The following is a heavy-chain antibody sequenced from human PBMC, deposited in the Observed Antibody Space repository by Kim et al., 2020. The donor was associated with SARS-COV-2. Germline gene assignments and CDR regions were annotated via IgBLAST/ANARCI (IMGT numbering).Heavy chain of an antibody. V-gene: IGHV1-46*01. CDR3: ARDSDYGDSTAGY. D-gene: IGHD4-17*01. J-gene: IGHJ4*02. Sequence: YAQKFQGRVTMTRDTSTSTVYMELSSLRSEDTAVYYCARDSDYGDSTAGYWGQGTLVTVSS.